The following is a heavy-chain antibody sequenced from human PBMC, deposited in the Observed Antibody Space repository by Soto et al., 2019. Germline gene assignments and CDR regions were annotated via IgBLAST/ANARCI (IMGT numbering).Heavy chain of an antibody. J-gene: IGHJ4*02. V-gene: IGHV3-48*01. CDR3: ARRGPGTYFDY. D-gene: IGHD6-13*01. Sequence: GGSLRLSCAASGFTFSSYSMNWVRQAPGKGLEWVSYISSSSSTIYYADSVKGRFTISRDNAKNTLYLQMNSLRAEDTAVYYCARRGPGTYFDYWGQGTLVTVSS. CDR2: ISSSSSTI. CDR1: GFTFSSYS.